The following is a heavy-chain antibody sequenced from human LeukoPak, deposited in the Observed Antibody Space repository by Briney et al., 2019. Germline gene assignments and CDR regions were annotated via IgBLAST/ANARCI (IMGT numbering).Heavy chain of an antibody. Sequence: ASVKVSCKASGYTFTSYAMNWVRQAPGQGLEWMGWMNPNSGNTGYAQKFQGRVTMTRNTSISTAYMELSSLRSEDTAVYYCARECSSCTNWFDPWGQGTLVTVSS. CDR1: GYTFTSYA. D-gene: IGHD6-6*01. CDR2: MNPNSGNT. J-gene: IGHJ5*02. V-gene: IGHV1-8*02. CDR3: ARECSSCTNWFDP.